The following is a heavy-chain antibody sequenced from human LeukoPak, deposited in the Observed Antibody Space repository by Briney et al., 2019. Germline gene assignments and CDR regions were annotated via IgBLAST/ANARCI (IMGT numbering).Heavy chain of an antibody. Sequence: PGGSLRLSCAASGFTFSSYGMHWVRQAPGKGLEWVAFIRYDGSNKYYADSVKGRFTISRDNSKDTLYLQMNSLRAEDTAVYYCAKGAITMVRANPYYYYMDVWGKGTTVTISS. J-gene: IGHJ6*03. D-gene: IGHD3-10*01. CDR1: GFTFSSYG. CDR2: IRYDGSNK. CDR3: AKGAITMVRANPYYYYMDV. V-gene: IGHV3-30*02.